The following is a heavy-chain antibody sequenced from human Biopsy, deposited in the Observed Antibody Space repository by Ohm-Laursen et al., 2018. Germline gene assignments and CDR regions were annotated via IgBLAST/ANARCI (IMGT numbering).Heavy chain of an antibody. V-gene: IGHV1-2*02. CDR1: GYTFTGQY. CDR2: INPHSGTT. J-gene: IGHJ1*01. D-gene: IGHD2-15*01. CDR3: SKGQDLRGGGEYFQH. Sequence: ASVTASCKASGYTFTGQYFHWVRQVPGHGLEWMGWINPHSGTTKFAQDFQGRVTMTRDTYITTAYMELRRLRSDDTAVYYFSKGQDLRGGGEYFQHWGQGALVTVSS.